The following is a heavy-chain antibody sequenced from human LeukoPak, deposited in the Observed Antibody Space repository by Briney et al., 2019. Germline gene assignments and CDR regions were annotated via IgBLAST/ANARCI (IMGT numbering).Heavy chain of an antibody. CDR3: ARDSLNWFDP. V-gene: IGHV4-30-4*08. CDR2: IYYSGST. J-gene: IGHJ5*02. CDR1: GGSFSGYY. Sequence: SETLSLTCAVYGGSFSGYYWSWIRQPPGKGLEWIGYIYYSGSTYYNPSLKSRVTISVDTSKNQFSLKLSSVTAADTAVYYCARDSLNWFDPWGQGTPVTVSS.